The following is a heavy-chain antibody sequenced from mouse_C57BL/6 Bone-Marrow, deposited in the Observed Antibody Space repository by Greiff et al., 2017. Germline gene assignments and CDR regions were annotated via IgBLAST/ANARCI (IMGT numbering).Heavy chain of an antibody. V-gene: IGHV3-6*01. CDR2: ISYDGSN. D-gene: IGHD1-1*01. Sequence: EVKLVESGPGLVKPSQSLSLTCSVTGYSITSGYYWNWIRQFPGNKLEWMGYISYDGSNNYNPSLKNRISITRDPSKNQFFLKLNSVTTEDTATYYCASAITTVVDGFDYWGQGTTLTVSS. J-gene: IGHJ2*01. CDR3: ASAITTVVDGFDY. CDR1: GYSITSGYY.